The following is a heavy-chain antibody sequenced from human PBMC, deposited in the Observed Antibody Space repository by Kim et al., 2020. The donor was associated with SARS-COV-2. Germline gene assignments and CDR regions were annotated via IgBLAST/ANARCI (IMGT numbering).Heavy chain of an antibody. CDR1: GGTFSSYA. Sequence: SVKVSCKASGGTFSSYAISWVRQAPGQGLEWMGGIIPIFGTANYAQKFQGRVTITADESTSTAYMELSSLRSEDTAVYYCARDATVVTPSYYYGMDVWGQGTTVTVSS. CDR2: IIPIFGTA. V-gene: IGHV1-69*13. J-gene: IGHJ6*02. CDR3: ARDATVVTPSYYYGMDV. D-gene: IGHD4-17*01.